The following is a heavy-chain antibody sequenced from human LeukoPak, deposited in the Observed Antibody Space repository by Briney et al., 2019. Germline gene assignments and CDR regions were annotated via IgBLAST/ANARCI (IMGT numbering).Heavy chain of an antibody. CDR2: ISGSGGST. J-gene: IGHJ4*02. V-gene: IGHV3-23*01. CDR1: GFIFSTYV. CDR3: ARDYYDTSGYFFGYL. Sequence: PGGSLRLSCAASGFIFSTYVMSWVRQAPGKGLEWVSGISGSGGSTYFADSVKGRFTISRDNSKNTLYLQMNSLRAEDTAIYYCARDYYDTSGYFFGYLWGQGTLVSVSP. D-gene: IGHD3-22*01.